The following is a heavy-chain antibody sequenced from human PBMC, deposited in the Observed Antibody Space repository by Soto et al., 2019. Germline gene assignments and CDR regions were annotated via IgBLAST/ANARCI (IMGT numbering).Heavy chain of an antibody. CDR3: ARAYYDTSGYSLDP. D-gene: IGHD3-22*01. CDR2: IYHSGST. V-gene: IGHV4-4*02. J-gene: IGHJ5*02. CDR1: GDSISSNNW. Sequence: SETLSLTCAVSGDSISSNNWWSWVRQPPGKGLEWIGEIYHSGSTNYNPSLKGRVTISDDTSKNQFSLRLSSVTAADTAVYYCARAYYDTSGYSLDPWGQGILVTVSS.